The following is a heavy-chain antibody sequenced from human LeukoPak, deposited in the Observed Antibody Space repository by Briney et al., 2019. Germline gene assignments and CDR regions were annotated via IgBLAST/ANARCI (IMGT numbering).Heavy chain of an antibody. Sequence: GGSLRLSCAASGFTFSDHGMHWVRQAPGKGLEWVAIISFHGSDKYYADSVKGRFTISRDNSKNTLYLQMNSLRAEDTAVYYCARPYGGQGYWGQGTLVTVSS. V-gene: IGHV3-30*03. J-gene: IGHJ4*02. CDR2: ISFHGSDK. CDR3: ARPYGGQGY. CDR1: GFTFSDHG. D-gene: IGHD4-23*01.